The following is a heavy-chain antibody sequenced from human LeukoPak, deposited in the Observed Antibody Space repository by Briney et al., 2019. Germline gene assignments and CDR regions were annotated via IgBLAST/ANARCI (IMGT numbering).Heavy chain of an antibody. CDR2: IYYSGST. J-gene: IGHJ4*02. V-gene: IGHV4-59*01. Sequence: PSETLSLTCTVSGGSISSYYWSWLRQPPGKGLEWIGYIYYSGSTNYNPSLKSRVTISVDTSKNQFSLKLSSVTAADTAVYYCARGVGSPPPGYWGQGTLVTVSS. CDR1: GGSISSYY. CDR3: ARGVGSPPPGY.